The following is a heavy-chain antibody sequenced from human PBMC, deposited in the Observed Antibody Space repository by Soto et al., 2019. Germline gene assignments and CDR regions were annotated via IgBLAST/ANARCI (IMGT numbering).Heavy chain of an antibody. CDR1: GGSISSYY. V-gene: IGHV4-59*08. J-gene: IGHJ4*02. CDR3: VRLEYSGYDYLGAFDY. CDR2: IYYSGST. Sequence: PSETLSLTCTVSGGSISSYYWSWIRQPPGKGLEWIGYIYYSGSTNYNPSLKSRVTISVDTSKNQFSLKLSSVTAADTAVYYCVRLEYSGYDYLGAFDYWGQGTQVTVSS. D-gene: IGHD5-12*01.